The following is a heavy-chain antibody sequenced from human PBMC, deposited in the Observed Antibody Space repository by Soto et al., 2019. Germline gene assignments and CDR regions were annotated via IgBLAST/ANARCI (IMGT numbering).Heavy chain of an antibody. CDR2: INAGNGNT. CDR3: AGGDSSSCYCFDY. Sequence: GASVKVSCKASGYNFTSYAMHWVRQAPGQRLEWMGWINAGNGNTKYSQKFQGRVTITRDTSASTAYMERSSLRSEDMAVYYCAGGDSSSCYCFDYWGQGTLVTVSS. V-gene: IGHV1-3*01. CDR1: GYNFTSYA. D-gene: IGHD6-13*01. J-gene: IGHJ4*02.